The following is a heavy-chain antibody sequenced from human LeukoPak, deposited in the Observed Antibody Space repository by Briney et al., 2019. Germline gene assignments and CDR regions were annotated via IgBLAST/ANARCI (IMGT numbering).Heavy chain of an antibody. D-gene: IGHD3-22*01. CDR2: IYTSGST. CDR3: AREGPNSSGLDY. CDR1: GGSISSGSYF. J-gene: IGHJ4*02. Sequence: PSQTLSLTCTISGGSISSGSYFWSWIRQPAGQGLEWIGRIYTSGSTNYNPSLKSRVTISVDTSKNQFSLKLRSVTAADTAVYYCAREGPNSSGLDYWGQGTLVTVYS. V-gene: IGHV4-61*02.